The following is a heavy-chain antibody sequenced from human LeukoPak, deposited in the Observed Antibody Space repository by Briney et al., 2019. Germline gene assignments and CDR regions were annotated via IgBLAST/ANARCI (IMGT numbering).Heavy chain of an antibody. J-gene: IGHJ5*02. CDR3: ARDASQFWSGYYSNWFDP. V-gene: IGHV1-18*04. CDR1: GYTFTGYY. Sequence: GASVKVSCKASGYTFTGYYMQWVRRAPGQGLEWMGWISAYNGNTNYAQKLQGRVTMTTDTSTSTAYMELRSLRSDDTAVYYCARDASQFWSGYYSNWFDPWGQGTLVTVSS. D-gene: IGHD3-3*02. CDR2: ISAYNGNT.